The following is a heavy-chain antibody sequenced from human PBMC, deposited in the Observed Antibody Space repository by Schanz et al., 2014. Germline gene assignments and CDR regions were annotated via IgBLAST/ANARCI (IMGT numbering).Heavy chain of an antibody. V-gene: IGHV3-66*01. CDR2: MYINSGST. Sequence: EVQLVESGGGFVQPGGSLRLSCAASGFTVNTNYMSWVRQAPGKGLEWISSMYINSGSTQYADSVKGRFIISRDSSKNTLFLQTNSLRAEDTAVYFCARDGGRDGYNLAFDVWGQGTLVTVSS. CDR1: GFTVNTNY. J-gene: IGHJ3*01. D-gene: IGHD5-12*01. CDR3: ARDGGRDGYNLAFDV.